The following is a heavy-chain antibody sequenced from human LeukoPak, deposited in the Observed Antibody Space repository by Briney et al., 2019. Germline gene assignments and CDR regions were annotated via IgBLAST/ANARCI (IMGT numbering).Heavy chain of an antibody. D-gene: IGHD6-13*01. CDR2: ISSSGSTI. CDR1: GFTFSDYY. V-gene: IGHV3-11*01. J-gene: IGHJ4*02. Sequence: GGSLRLSCAASGFTFSDYYMSWIRRAPGKGLEWVSYISSSGSTIYYADSVKGRFTISRDNAKNSLYLQMNSLRAEDTAVYYCAITAPPRESSSWYFDYWGQGTLVTVSS. CDR3: AITAPPRESSSWYFDY.